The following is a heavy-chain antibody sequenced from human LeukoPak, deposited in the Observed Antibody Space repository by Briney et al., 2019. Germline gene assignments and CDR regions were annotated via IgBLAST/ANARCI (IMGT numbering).Heavy chain of an antibody. CDR3: AKDLYYYDSRGDY. V-gene: IGHV3-30*02. CDR1: GFTFSSYG. Sequence: GGSLRLPCAASGFTFSSYGMHWVRQAPGKGLEWVAFIRYDGSNKYYADSVKGRFTISRDNSKNTLYLQMNSLRAEDTAVYYCAKDLYYYDSRGDYWGQGTLVTVSS. J-gene: IGHJ4*02. D-gene: IGHD3-22*01. CDR2: IRYDGSNK.